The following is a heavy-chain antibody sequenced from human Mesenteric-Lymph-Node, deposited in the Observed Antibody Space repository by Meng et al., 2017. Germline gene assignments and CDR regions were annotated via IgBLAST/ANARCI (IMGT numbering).Heavy chain of an antibody. V-gene: IGHV3-66*02. CDR3: ARDGDAAGTVDAFDI. CDR1: GFTVSSHY. CDR2: IYSGGST. D-gene: IGHD6-13*01. J-gene: IGHJ3*02. Sequence: GESLKIFCAASGFTVSSHYMSWVRQAPGKGLELVSVIYSGGSTYYADSVKGRFTISRDNSKNTLYLQMNSLRAEDTAVYYCARDGDAAGTVDAFDIWGQGTMVTVSS.